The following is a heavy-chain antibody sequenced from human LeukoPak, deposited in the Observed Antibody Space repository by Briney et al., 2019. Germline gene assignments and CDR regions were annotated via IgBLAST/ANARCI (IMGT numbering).Heavy chain of an antibody. Sequence: SETLSLTCTVSGGSISSSSYYWGWIRQPPGKGLEWIGSIYYSGSTYYNPSLKSRVTISVDTSKNQFSLKLSSVTAADTAVYYCAGAGCGGDCYPSDGWFDPWGQGTLVTVSS. D-gene: IGHD2-21*01. V-gene: IGHV4-39*07. J-gene: IGHJ5*02. CDR2: IYYSGST. CDR1: GGSISSSSYY. CDR3: AGAGCGGDCYPSDGWFDP.